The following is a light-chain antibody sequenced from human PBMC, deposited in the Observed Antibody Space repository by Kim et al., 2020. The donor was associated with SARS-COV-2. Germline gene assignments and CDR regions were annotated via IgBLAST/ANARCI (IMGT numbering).Light chain of an antibody. Sequence: PGERATLSCRASQNIDTYLAWYQQRPGQAPRRLVYDASNRATGVPDRFSGSGSGTDFTLTISSLEPEDFSIYYCQQRNSWPPAVTFGGGTKVDIK. CDR2: DAS. CDR3: QQRNSWPPAVT. V-gene: IGKV3-11*01. CDR1: QNIDTY. J-gene: IGKJ4*01.